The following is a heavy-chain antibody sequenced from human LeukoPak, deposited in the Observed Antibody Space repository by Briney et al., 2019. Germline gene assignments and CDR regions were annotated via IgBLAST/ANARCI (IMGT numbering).Heavy chain of an antibody. Sequence: SVKVSCKASGGTFISYAISWVRQAPGQGLEWMGRIIPILGIANYAQKFQGRVTITADKSTSTAYMELSSLRSEDTAVYYCARDVWSYGGSYWGQGTLVTVSS. J-gene: IGHJ4*02. V-gene: IGHV1-69*04. CDR2: IIPILGIA. D-gene: IGHD4-23*01. CDR1: GGTFISYA. CDR3: ARDVWSYGGSY.